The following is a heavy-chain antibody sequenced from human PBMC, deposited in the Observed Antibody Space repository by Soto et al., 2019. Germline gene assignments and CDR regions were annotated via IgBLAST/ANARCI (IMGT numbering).Heavy chain of an antibody. J-gene: IGHJ3*01. CDR1: EFTFSTFS. V-gene: IGHV3-21*01. CDR3: AIRFTGAFDV. D-gene: IGHD1-1*01. CDR2: ISRSSDSI. Sequence: VQLVESGGGLVKPGGSLRLSCVASEFTFSTFSMNWIRQAPGKGLEWVASISRSSDSIYYADSVKGRFTISRDNAKQSLYLQMDNLRAEDPAVFYCAIRFTGAFDVWGLGTMVTVSS.